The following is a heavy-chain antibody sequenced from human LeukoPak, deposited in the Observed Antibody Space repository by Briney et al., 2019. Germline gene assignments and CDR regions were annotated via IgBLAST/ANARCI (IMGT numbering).Heavy chain of an antibody. CDR3: ASGAVAGSEYYYYYYGMDV. Sequence: ASVKVSCKASGYIFTSHYMHWVRQAPGQGLEWMGMINPSGGSTSYAQKFQGRVTMTRDTSTSTVYLELSSLRSEDTAVYYCASGAVAGSEYYYYYYGMDVWGQGTTVTVSS. V-gene: IGHV1-46*01. CDR1: GYIFTSHY. J-gene: IGHJ6*02. CDR2: INPSGGST. D-gene: IGHD6-19*01.